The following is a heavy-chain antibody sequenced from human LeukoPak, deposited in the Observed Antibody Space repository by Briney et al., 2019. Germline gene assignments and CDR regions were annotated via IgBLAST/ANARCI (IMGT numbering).Heavy chain of an antibody. CDR1: GGSISSINSNY. V-gene: IGHV4-59*08. CDR3: ARQSCGNSGPFGY. D-gene: IGHD4-23*01. CDR2: IYNSGTT. J-gene: IGHJ4*02. Sequence: PSETLSLTCTVSGGSISSINSNYCSRVRQHPGKGLEWIGYIYNSGTTNYNPPLKSRVTISVDTSKNQLSLKMSTVTAANTAVSYCARQSCGNSGPFGYWGQGTVVTVSS.